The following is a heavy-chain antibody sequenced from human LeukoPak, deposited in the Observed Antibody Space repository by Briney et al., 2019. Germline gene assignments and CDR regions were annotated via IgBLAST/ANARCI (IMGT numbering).Heavy chain of an antibody. Sequence: SETLSLTCAVSGYSISSGYYWGWIRQPPGKGLESIGSIYHSGSTYYNPSLKSRVTISVDTSKNQFSLKLSSVTAADTAVYYCARHDSGGYYDSWADSWCDYWGQGTLVTVSS. J-gene: IGHJ4*02. CDR3: ARHDSGGYYDSWADSWCDY. V-gene: IGHV4-38-2*01. D-gene: IGHD3-22*01. CDR2: IYHSGST. CDR1: GYSISSGYY.